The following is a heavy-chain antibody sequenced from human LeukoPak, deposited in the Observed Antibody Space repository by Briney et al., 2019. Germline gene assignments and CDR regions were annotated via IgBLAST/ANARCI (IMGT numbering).Heavy chain of an antibody. J-gene: IGHJ3*02. CDR1: GGTFSSYA. CDR2: IIPIFGTA. CDR3: ARAPIVATIIDAFDI. D-gene: IGHD5-12*01. Sequence: ASVNVSCKASGGTFSSYAISWVRQAPGQGLEWMGGIIPIFGTANYAQKFQGRVTITTDESTSTAYMELSSLRSEDTAVYYCARAPIVATIIDAFDIWGQGTMVTVSS. V-gene: IGHV1-69*05.